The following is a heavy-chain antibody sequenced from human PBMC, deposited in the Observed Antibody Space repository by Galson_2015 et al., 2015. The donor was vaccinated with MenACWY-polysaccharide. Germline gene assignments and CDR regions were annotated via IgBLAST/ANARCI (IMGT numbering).Heavy chain of an antibody. CDR1: GGSISSSSYY. Sequence: LSLTCTVSGGSISSSSYYWGWIRQPPGKGLEWIGSIYYSGSTYYNPSLKSRVPISVDTSKNHFSLKLSSVTAADTAVYYCARDQVDTAMVNFDYWGQGTLVTVSS. CDR2: IYYSGST. D-gene: IGHD5-18*01. J-gene: IGHJ4*02. CDR3: ARDQVDTAMVNFDY. V-gene: IGHV4-39*07.